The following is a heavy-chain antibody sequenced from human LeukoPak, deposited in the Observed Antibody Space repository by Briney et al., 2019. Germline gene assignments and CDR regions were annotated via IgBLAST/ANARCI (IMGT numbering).Heavy chain of an antibody. CDR3: ARDRTIGLPDWFDP. V-gene: IGHV1-69*04. Sequence: ASVKVSCKASGYTFTSYAISWVRQAPGQGLEWMGRIIPIFGIANYAQKFQGRVTITADKSTSTAYMELSSLRSEDTAVYYCARDRTIGLPDWFDPWGQGTLVTVSS. D-gene: IGHD4/OR15-4a*01. J-gene: IGHJ5*02. CDR2: IIPIFGIA. CDR1: GYTFTSYA.